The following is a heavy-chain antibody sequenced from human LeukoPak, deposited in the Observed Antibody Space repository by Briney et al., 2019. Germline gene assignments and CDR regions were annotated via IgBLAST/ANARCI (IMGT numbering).Heavy chain of an antibody. D-gene: IGHD3-9*01. CDR3: ARGRGAYYDILTGYYKGFDY. CDR2: INHSGST. J-gene: IGHJ4*02. CDR1: GGSFSGYY. V-gene: IGHV4-34*01. Sequence: SETLSLTCAVYGGSFSGYYWSWIRQPPGKGLEWIGEINHSGSTNYNPSLKSRVTISVDTSKNQFSLKLSSVTAADTAVYYCARGRGAYYDILTGYYKGFDYWGQGTLVTVSS.